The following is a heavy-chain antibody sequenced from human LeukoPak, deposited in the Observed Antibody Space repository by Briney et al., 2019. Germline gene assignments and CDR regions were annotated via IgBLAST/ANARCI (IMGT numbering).Heavy chain of an antibody. J-gene: IGHJ4*02. CDR2: ISGSGGST. V-gene: IGHV3-23*01. Sequence: GGSLRLSCAASGFTFSSYAMSWVRQAPGKGLEWVSAISGSGGSTYYADSVKGRFTISRDNSKNTLYLQMNSLRAEDTAVYYCASTFRYYYDSSGYPEGFDYWGQGTLVTVSS. CDR1: GFTFSSYA. D-gene: IGHD3-22*01. CDR3: ASTFRYYYDSSGYPEGFDY.